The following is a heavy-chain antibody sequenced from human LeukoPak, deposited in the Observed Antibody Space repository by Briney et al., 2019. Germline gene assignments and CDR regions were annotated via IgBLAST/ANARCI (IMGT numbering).Heavy chain of an antibody. D-gene: IGHD5-18*01. V-gene: IGHV3-21*01. J-gene: IGHJ4*02. CDR1: GFTFSSYS. Sequence: GGSLRLSXAASGFTFSSYSMNWVRQAPGKGLEWVSSISSSSSYIYYADSVKGRFTISRDNAKNSLYLQMNSLRAEDTAVYYCARARYSYGTVDYWGQGTLVTVSS. CDR3: ARARYSYGTVDY. CDR2: ISSSSSYI.